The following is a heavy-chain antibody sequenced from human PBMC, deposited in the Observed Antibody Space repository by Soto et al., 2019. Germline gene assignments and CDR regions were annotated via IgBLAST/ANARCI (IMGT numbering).Heavy chain of an antibody. V-gene: IGHV3-23*01. Sequence: GGSLRLSCGASGFSFVNYAMNWVRQAPGKGLEWVSGLSGSGTSTYYADSVKGRFTISRDNSKNTLYLQMNGLRAEDTAVYYCARAEYSYGYQAVTIDYWGQGALVTVSS. D-gene: IGHD5-18*01. CDR2: LSGSGTST. CDR1: GFSFVNYA. CDR3: ARAEYSYGYQAVTIDY. J-gene: IGHJ4*02.